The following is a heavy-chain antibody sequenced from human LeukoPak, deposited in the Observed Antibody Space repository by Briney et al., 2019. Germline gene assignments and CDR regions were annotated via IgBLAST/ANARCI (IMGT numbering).Heavy chain of an antibody. Sequence: ASVKVSCKTSGYTFTGYYMHWVRQAPGQGLEWMGWINPNSGGTNYAQKFQGRVTITADKSTSTAYMELSSLRSEDTAVYYCAREADCSGGSCYTDYWGQGTLVTVSS. D-gene: IGHD2-15*01. CDR2: INPNSGGT. V-gene: IGHV1-2*02. CDR3: AREADCSGGSCYTDY. J-gene: IGHJ4*02. CDR1: GYTFTGYY.